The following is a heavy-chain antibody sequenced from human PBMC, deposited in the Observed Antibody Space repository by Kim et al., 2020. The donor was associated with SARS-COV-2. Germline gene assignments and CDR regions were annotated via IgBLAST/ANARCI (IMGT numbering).Heavy chain of an antibody. CDR2: ISGSGGSK. CDR3: AKELGGGPQGAAFDI. V-gene: IGHV3-23*01. J-gene: IGHJ3*02. CDR1: GFTFSSYA. Sequence: GGSLRLSCAASGFTFSSYAMSWVRQAPGKGLEWVSAISGSGGSKYYEDSVKGRFTISRDNSKNTLYLQMNSLRADDTAVYYCAKELGGGPQGAAFDIWGQGTMVTVSS. D-gene: IGHD3-10*01.